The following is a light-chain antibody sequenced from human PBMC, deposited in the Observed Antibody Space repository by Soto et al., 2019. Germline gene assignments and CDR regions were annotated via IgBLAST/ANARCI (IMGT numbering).Light chain of an antibody. CDR2: DAS. CDR3: QQRSNWPRT. J-gene: IGKJ1*01. CDR1: QSVSSY. Sequence: ENVFTHSPATPSLSPRARAHPSCRARQSVSSYLAWYQQKPGQAPRLLIYDASNRATGIPARFSGSGSGTDFTLTISSLEPEDFAVYYCQQRSNWPRTFGQGTKVDIK. V-gene: IGKV3-11*01.